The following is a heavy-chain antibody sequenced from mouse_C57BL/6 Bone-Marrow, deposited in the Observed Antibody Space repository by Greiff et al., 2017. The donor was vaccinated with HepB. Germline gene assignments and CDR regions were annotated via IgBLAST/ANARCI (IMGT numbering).Heavy chain of an antibody. J-gene: IGHJ2*01. D-gene: IGHD1-1*01. Sequence: EVQLVESGGGLVKPGGSLKLSCAASGFTFSDYGMHWVRQAPEKGLEWVAYISSGSSTIYYADTVKGRFTISRDNAKNTLFLQMTSLRSEDTAMYYCARGYYGMRFDSWGQGTTLTVSS. V-gene: IGHV5-17*01. CDR2: ISSGSSTI. CDR1: GFTFSDYG. CDR3: ARGYYGMRFDS.